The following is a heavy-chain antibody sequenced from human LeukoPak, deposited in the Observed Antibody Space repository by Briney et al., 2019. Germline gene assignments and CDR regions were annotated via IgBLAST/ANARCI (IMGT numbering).Heavy chain of an antibody. V-gene: IGHV3-23*01. Sequence: PGGSLRLSCAASGFTFSSYAMTWVRQAPGKGLEWVSGISGSGGITDYADSVKGRLTISRDNSKNTLYLQMNSLRAEDTAVYYCAKEGGPTTPYYFDYWGQGTLVTVSS. CDR2: ISGSGGIT. J-gene: IGHJ4*02. CDR3: AKEGGPTTPYYFDY. CDR1: GFTFSSYA. D-gene: IGHD3-16*01.